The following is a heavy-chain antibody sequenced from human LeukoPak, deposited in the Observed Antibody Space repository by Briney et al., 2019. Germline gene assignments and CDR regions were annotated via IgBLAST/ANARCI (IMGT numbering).Heavy chain of an antibody. CDR3: ASFPQRWLPPAP. J-gene: IGHJ5*02. V-gene: IGHV4-34*01. Sequence: PSETLSLTCAVYGGSFSGYYWSWIRQPPGKGLEWIGEINHSGSTNENPSLKSRVTISVDTSKTQCTLNLSSVTAADTAVYHCASFPQRWLPPAPWGQGTLVTVSS. CDR2: INHSGST. D-gene: IGHD5-18*01. CDR1: GGSFSGYY.